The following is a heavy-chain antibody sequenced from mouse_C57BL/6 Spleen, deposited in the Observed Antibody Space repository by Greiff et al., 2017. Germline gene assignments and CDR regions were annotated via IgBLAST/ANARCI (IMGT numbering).Heavy chain of an antibody. CDR2: IYPGDGDT. V-gene: IGHV1-82*01. CDR3: ARELDYGSSY. D-gene: IGHD1-1*01. Sequence: QVQLKESGPELVKPGASVKISCKASGYAFSSSWMNWVKQRPGKGLEWIGRIYPGDGDTNYNGKFKGKATLTADKSSSTAYMQLSSLTSEDSAVYFGARELDYGSSYWGQGTLVTVSA. J-gene: IGHJ3*01. CDR1: GYAFSSSW.